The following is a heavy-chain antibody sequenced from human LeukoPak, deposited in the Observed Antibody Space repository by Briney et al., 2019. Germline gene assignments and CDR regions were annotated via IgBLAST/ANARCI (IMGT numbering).Heavy chain of an antibody. CDR2: ISSGSSYI. CDR1: GFSFNSYT. CDR3: ARDGGATLFDY. J-gene: IGHJ4*02. Sequence: GGSLRLSCAASGFSFNSYTMNWVRQAPGKGLEWVSSISSGSSYIYYADSVKGRFTISRDNAKNSLYLQMNSLRAEDTAVYYCARDGGATLFDYWGQGTQVTVSS. V-gene: IGHV3-21*01. D-gene: IGHD1-26*01.